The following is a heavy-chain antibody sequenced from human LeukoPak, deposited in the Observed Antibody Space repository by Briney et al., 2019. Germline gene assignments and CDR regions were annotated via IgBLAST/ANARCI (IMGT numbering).Heavy chain of an antibody. Sequence: GGSLRLSCVASDFTFSFYWMTWVRQAPGKGLEWLANILPDGSQKYYVDSVKGRFTISRDNPKNSLYLQINNLKAEETAVYYCGRLAHNAWYAIDFWGQGALVTVSS. CDR2: ILPDGSQK. J-gene: IGHJ4*02. CDR3: GRLAHNAWYAIDF. D-gene: IGHD6-13*01. V-gene: IGHV3-7*01. CDR1: DFTFSFYW.